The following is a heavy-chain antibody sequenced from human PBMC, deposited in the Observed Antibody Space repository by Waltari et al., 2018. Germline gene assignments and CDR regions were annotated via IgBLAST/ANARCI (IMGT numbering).Heavy chain of an antibody. Sequence: EVQLVESGGGLVQPGGSLRLSCAASGFTFSSYAMSWVRQAPGKGLEWVSAISGRGGSTYYADSVKGRFTISRDNAKNTLYLQMNSLRAEDTSVYYCAITFRSWYPIGFDYWGQGTLVTVSS. CDR2: ISGRGGST. D-gene: IGHD6-13*01. V-gene: IGHV3-23*04. J-gene: IGHJ4*02. CDR3: AITFRSWYPIGFDY. CDR1: GFTFSSYA.